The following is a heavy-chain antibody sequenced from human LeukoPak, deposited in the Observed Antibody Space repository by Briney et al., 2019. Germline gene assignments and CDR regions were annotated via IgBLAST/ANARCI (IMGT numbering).Heavy chain of an antibody. CDR2: IYPGDSDT. CDR1: GYSFTSYW. D-gene: IGHD3-9*01. Sequence: PGESLKISCKGSGYSFTSYWIGWVRQMPGKGLEWMGIIYPGDSDTRYSPSFQGQVTISADKSISTAYLQWSSLKASDTAMYYCARGVAPEEYYDILTGYLDYWGQGTLVTVSS. V-gene: IGHV5-51*01. CDR3: ARGVAPEEYYDILTGYLDY. J-gene: IGHJ4*02.